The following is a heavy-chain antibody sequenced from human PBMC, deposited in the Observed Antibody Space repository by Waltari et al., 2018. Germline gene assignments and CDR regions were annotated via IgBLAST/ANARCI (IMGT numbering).Heavy chain of an antibody. CDR3: SRDSSGNDY. CDR1: GFPFSTFW. V-gene: IGHV3-7*01. J-gene: IGHJ4*02. D-gene: IGHD1-26*01. CDR2: IKEDGSAT. Sequence: EVQMVESGGGLVQPGGSLTISCEASGFPFSTFWMSWFRQAPGKGLEWVANIKEDGSATYYIDSVRGRFTISRDNAKNSLYLQMSSLRVDDTAMYYCSRDSSGNDYWGQGTLVTVSS.